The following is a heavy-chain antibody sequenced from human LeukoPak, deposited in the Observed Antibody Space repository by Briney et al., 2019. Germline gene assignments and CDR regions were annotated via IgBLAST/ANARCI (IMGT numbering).Heavy chain of an antibody. CDR3: ARGFNSKNPLNPDY. CDR1: GGSISSGGYY. V-gene: IGHV4-30-2*01. D-gene: IGHD2-21*01. J-gene: IGHJ4*02. CDR2: ISHGGST. Sequence: PSETLSLTCTVSGGSISSGGYYWSWIRQPPVKGLEWIGYISHGGSTYYNPSLRSRATISMDRSKNQFSLRLSSVTAADTAVYYCARGFNSKNPLNPDYWGQGTLVTVSS.